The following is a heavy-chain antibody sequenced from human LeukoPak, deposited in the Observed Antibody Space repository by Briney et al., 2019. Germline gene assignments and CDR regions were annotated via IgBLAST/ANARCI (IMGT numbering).Heavy chain of an antibody. CDR2: ISAYNGKT. D-gene: IGHD5-12*01. CDR3: ARVRDTGYDENDF. CDR1: GYSFVSYG. J-gene: IGHJ4*02. Sequence: ASVKVTCKASGYSFVSYGMSWVRQAPGQGLEWMGWISAYNGKTNYPQKFQGRVTMTTDTSTNTGYMELRSLRFDDTAVCYCARVRDTGYDENDFWGQGTLVTVSS. V-gene: IGHV1-18*01.